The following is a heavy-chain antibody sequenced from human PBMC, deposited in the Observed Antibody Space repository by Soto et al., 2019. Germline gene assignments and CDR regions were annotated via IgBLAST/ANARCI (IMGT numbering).Heavy chain of an antibody. J-gene: IGHJ4*02. D-gene: IGHD5-18*01. V-gene: IGHV5-10-1*01. CDR3: VKDRRDTWSFDF. Sequence: PGESLKISCKGSGYSFINFYITWVRQMPGKGLEWMGRIDPSDSYTHYNPSFQGHVTITVDNSKNTLYLQMDSLRAEDTAVYYCVKDRRDTWSFDFWGQGTLVTVSS. CDR1: GYSFINFY. CDR2: IDPSDSYT.